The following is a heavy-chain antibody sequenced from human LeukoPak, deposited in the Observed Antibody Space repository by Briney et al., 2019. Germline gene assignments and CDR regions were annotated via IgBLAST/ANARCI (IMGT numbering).Heavy chain of an antibody. CDR1: GGSISSDY. CDR3: ARLSGYSSGHYYSDY. Sequence: PSETLSLTCTVSGGSISSDYWSWIRQPPGKGLEWIGYIYYRGSTNYNPSLRSRVTISVDTSKNQFSLKLSSVTAADTAVYYCARLSGYSSGHYYSDYWGQGTLVTVSS. D-gene: IGHD3-22*01. CDR2: IYYRGST. V-gene: IGHV4-59*01. J-gene: IGHJ4*02.